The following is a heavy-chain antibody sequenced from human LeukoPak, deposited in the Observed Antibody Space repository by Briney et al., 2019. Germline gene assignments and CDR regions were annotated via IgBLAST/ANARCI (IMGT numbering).Heavy chain of an antibody. V-gene: IGHV4-30-4*08. CDR2: IYYSGSA. D-gene: IGHD3-3*01. J-gene: IGHJ5*02. Sequence: SQTLSLTCTVSGGSISSVDYYWSWIRQPPGKGLERIWYIYYSGSAYYNPPLKSRVTISVDTSKNQFSLKLSSVTAADTAVYYCARDSSTIFGVPGGWFDPWGQGTLVTVSS. CDR1: GGSISSVDYY. CDR3: ARDSSTIFGVPGGWFDP.